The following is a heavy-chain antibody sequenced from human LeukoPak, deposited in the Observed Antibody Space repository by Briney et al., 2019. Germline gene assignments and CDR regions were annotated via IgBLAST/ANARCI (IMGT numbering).Heavy chain of an antibody. CDR3: ARPPLYGDYVHY. CDR1: GFTLSSYW. J-gene: IGHJ4*02. CDR2: IKQDGSEK. Sequence: GGSLRLSCAASGFTLSSYWMSWVRQAPGKGLEWVANIKQDGSEKYYVDSVKGRFTISRDNAKNSLYLQMNSLRAEDTAVYYCARPPLYGDYVHYWGQGTLVTVSS. D-gene: IGHD4-17*01. V-gene: IGHV3-7*01.